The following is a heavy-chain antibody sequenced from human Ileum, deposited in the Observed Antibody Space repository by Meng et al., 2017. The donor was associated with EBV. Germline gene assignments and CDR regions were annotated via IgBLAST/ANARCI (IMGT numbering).Heavy chain of an antibody. CDR3: TRSGRYFDTLPNDY. Sequence: QAQLVQSGGEVKKPGASVKVSCKASGYTFTNYGITWVRQAPGQGLEWMGWISAYNGDTNYAQTLQDRVTMTSDRSLSTAYLELTSLTSGDAALYFCTRSGRYFDTLPNDYWGQGTLVTVSS. V-gene: IGHV1-18*01. CDR1: GYTFTNYG. J-gene: IGHJ4*02. CDR2: ISAYNGDT. D-gene: IGHD3-9*01.